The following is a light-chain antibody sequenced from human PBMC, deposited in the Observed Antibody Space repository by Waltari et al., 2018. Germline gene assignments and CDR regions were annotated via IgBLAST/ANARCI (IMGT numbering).Light chain of an antibody. Sequence: QSALTQPASVSGSPGQSITISCTGTSSDVGRYNYVSWYQQHPDEVPNLLIFDVIYRPSGVADRFSGSKSGITASLTVSGLRADDEAAYYGLSFSAVGTRVFGTGTRVTVL. V-gene: IGLV2-14*03. CDR3: LSFSAVGTRV. CDR2: DVI. J-gene: IGLJ1*01. CDR1: SSDVGRYNY.